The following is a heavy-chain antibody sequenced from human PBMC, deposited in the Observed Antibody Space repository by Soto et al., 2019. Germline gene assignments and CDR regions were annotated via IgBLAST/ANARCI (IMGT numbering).Heavy chain of an antibody. Sequence: PSETLSLTCTVSGGSISSNYWTWIRQPPGKGLEWIGYVYNSGSTNYNPSLKSRVTISEDTSKSQFSLKVNSMTAADTAVYYCARYRREAVAGYTLDNWGQGVLVTVSS. V-gene: IGHV4-59*01. D-gene: IGHD6-13*01. CDR3: ARYRREAVAGYTLDN. CDR1: GGSISSNY. CDR2: VYNSGST. J-gene: IGHJ4*02.